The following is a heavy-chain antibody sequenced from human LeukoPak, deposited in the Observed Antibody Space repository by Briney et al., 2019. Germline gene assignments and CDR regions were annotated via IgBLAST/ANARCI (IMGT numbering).Heavy chain of an antibody. V-gene: IGHV4-34*01. Sequence: SETLSLTCAVYGGSFSGYYWSWIRQPPGKGLEWIGEINHSGSTNYNPSLKSRVTISVDTSKNQFSLKLSSVTAADTAVYYCARGPSGYYGSGPDYWGQGTLATVSS. D-gene: IGHD3-10*01. CDR2: INHSGST. CDR1: GGSFSGYY. J-gene: IGHJ4*02. CDR3: ARGPSGYYGSGPDY.